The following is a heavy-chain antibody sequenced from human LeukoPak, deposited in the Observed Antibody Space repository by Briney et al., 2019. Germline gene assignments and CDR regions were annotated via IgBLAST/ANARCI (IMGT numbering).Heavy chain of an antibody. V-gene: IGHV1-2*02. CDR1: GYTFTGSY. CDR3: ARHLHFDY. J-gene: IGHJ4*02. Sequence: ASVKVSYKASGYTFTGSYIHWVRQAPGQGLEWMGWINPGTGGTSYAQNFQARVTLTRDTSTSTAYMELNGLRSDDTAVYFCARHLHFDYWGQGTLVSV. CDR2: INPGTGGT.